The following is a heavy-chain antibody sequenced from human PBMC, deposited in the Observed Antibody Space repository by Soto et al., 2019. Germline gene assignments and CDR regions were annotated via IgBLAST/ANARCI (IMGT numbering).Heavy chain of an antibody. CDR1: GYTITGYY. Sequence: ASVKVSCKASGYTITGYYMHWVRQAPGQGLEWVGWISAYNGNTKYAQKLQGRVTMTTDTSTSTAYMELRSLRSDDTAVYYCARDELEQLQLNNWFDPWGQGTLVTVSS. J-gene: IGHJ5*02. D-gene: IGHD6-13*01. V-gene: IGHV1-18*04. CDR3: ARDELEQLQLNNWFDP. CDR2: ISAYNGNT.